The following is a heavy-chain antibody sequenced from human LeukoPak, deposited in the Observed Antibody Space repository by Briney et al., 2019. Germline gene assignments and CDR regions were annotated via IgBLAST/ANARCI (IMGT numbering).Heavy chain of an antibody. D-gene: IGHD1-26*01. CDR2: VNPGGNT. CDR1: NGSFSGYY. Sequence: SETLSLTCAVYNGSFSGYYWSWIRQSPGNGLEWIGEVNPGGNTNYNPSLRSRVTISLDTSKNHFSLKLRSVTAADTAVYNCARAAWEGGGGFDPWGQGTLVSVSS. CDR3: ARAAWEGGGGFDP. J-gene: IGHJ5*02. V-gene: IGHV4-34*01.